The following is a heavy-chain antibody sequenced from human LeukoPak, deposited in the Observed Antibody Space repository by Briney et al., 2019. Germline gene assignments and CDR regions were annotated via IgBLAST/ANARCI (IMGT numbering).Heavy chain of an antibody. J-gene: IGHJ4*02. D-gene: IGHD1-26*01. Sequence: GGSLRLSCAASGFTFSTYGMHWVRQAPGKGLEWVAVISNDATDKCYADSVKGRFSISRDNSKNTLYLQMNSLRAEDTAVYYCGKGLGGSFAAGNYLGQGTPVTVSS. CDR2: ISNDATDK. V-gene: IGHV3-30*18. CDR3: GKGLGGSFAAGNY. CDR1: GFTFSTYG.